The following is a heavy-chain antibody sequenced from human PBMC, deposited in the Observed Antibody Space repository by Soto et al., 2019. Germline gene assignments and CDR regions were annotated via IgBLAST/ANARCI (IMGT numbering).Heavy chain of an antibody. CDR2: ISGSGGST. D-gene: IGHD3-3*01. CDR3: AKGADYDFWSGPGYFFDY. Sequence: PGGSLRLSCAASGFTFSSYAMSWVRQAPGKGLEWVSAISGSGGSTYYADSVKGRFTISRDNSKNTLYLQMNSLRAEDTAVYYCAKGADYDFWSGPGYFFDYWGQGTLVTVSS. V-gene: IGHV3-23*01. CDR1: GFTFSSYA. J-gene: IGHJ4*02.